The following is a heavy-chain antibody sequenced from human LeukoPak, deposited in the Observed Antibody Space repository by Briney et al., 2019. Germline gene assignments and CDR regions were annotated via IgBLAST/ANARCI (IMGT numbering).Heavy chain of an antibody. Sequence: PSQTLSLACAVYGGSFSGYYWSWIRQPPGKGLEWIGEINHSGSTNYNPSPKNRVTISVDTSKNQFSLKLSSVTAADTAVYYCARGRPRIAAAGTKFLLAFDIWGQGTMVTVSS. J-gene: IGHJ3*02. CDR3: ARGRPRIAAAGTKFLLAFDI. V-gene: IGHV4-34*01. CDR1: GGSFSGYY. CDR2: INHSGST. D-gene: IGHD6-13*01.